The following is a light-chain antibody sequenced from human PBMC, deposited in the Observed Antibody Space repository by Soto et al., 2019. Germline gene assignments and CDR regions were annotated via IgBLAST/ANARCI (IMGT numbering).Light chain of an antibody. Sequence: QSVLTQTPSASGTPGQRVTISCSGSSSNIGSNYVYWYQQLPGTAPKLLIYRNNQRPSGVPDRFSGSKSGTSASLAISGLRSVDEADYYCAAWDDSLSGPRFGGGTKLTVL. CDR3: AAWDDSLSGPR. CDR1: SSNIGSNY. J-gene: IGLJ3*02. V-gene: IGLV1-47*01. CDR2: RNN.